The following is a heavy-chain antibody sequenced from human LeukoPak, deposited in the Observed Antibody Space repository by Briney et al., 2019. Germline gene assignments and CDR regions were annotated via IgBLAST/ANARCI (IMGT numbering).Heavy chain of an antibody. V-gene: IGHV1-2*02. D-gene: IGHD4-17*01. Sequence: GASVKVSCKASGYTFTGHYMHWVRQAPGQGLEWMEWINPNRGDTNYAQKFQDSVTMTRDTPSSTAYMELRRLTSDDTAVYYCARSSTVTNPYYYYGMDVWGQGTTVTVSS. J-gene: IGHJ6*02. CDR2: INPNRGDT. CDR1: GYTFTGHY. CDR3: ARSSTVTNPYYYYGMDV.